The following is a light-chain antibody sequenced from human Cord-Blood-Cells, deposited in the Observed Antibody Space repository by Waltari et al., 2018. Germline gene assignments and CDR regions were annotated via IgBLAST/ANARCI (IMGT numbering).Light chain of an antibody. V-gene: IGLV2-11*01. CDR3: CSYAGSYTWV. CDR1: SSEVVGYNY. CDR2: DVS. Sequence: QSALTQPRSVSVSPAQSVTISCPGTSSEVVGYNYVPWYQPHPGKAPKLMIYDVSQRPSGVPDRFSGSKSGNTASLTISGLQAEDEADYYCCSYAGSYTWVFGGGTKLTVL. J-gene: IGLJ3*02.